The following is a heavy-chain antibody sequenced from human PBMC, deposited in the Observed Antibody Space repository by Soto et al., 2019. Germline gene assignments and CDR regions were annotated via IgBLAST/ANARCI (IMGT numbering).Heavy chain of an antibody. CDR3: AHRILRTVFGLVTTTAIYFDF. D-gene: IGHD3-3*01. V-gene: IGHV2-5*02. J-gene: IGHJ4*02. CDR1: GFSLTTRGVG. Sequence: QITLNESGPTVVKPAETLTLTCTFSGFSLTTRGVGVGWIRQSPGKAPEWLALLYWDDDKRYSASLKSRLTITKDNSKHLVVLTMASLDPADTGTYYCAHRILRTVFGLVTTTAIYFDFWGQGTPVVVSS. CDR2: LYWDDDK.